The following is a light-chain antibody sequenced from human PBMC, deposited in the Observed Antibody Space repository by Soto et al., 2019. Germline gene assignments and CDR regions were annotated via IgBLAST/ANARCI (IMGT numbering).Light chain of an antibody. CDR3: NSYTSSTSLPYV. J-gene: IGLJ1*01. Sequence: QTALTQPASVSGSPGQSITISCTGTTNDVGGYNYVSWYQQHPGKAPKLLIFEVTSRPSGVSHRFSGSKSGNTASLTISALQAEDEADYLCNSYTSSTSLPYVFGTGTKVTVL. V-gene: IGLV2-14*01. CDR2: EVT. CDR1: TNDVGGYNY.